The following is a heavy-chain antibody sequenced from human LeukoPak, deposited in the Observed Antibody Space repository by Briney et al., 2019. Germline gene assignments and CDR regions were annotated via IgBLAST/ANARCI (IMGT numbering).Heavy chain of an antibody. CDR1: GGSISSYY. Sequence: SETLSLTCTVSGGSISSYYWSWIRQPPGKGLEWIGYIYYSGSTYYNPSLKSRVTISVDTSKNQFSLKLSSVTAADTAVYYCARARRLTTVTPYYFDYWGQGTLVTVSS. CDR2: IYYSGST. D-gene: IGHD4-17*01. J-gene: IGHJ4*02. V-gene: IGHV4-59*08. CDR3: ARARRLTTVTPYYFDY.